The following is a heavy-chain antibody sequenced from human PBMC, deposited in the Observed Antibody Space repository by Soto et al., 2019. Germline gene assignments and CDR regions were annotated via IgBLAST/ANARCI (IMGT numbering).Heavy chain of an antibody. V-gene: IGHV5-10-1*01. Sequence: GESLKISCKGSGYSFTSYWISWVRQMPGKGLEWMGRIDPSGSYTNYSPSFQGHVTISADKSISTAYLQWSSLKASDTAMYYCARHGRVVAAAKYYYYGMDVWGQGTKVTVSS. J-gene: IGHJ6*02. CDR2: IDPSGSYT. CDR3: ARHGRVVAAAKYYYYGMDV. D-gene: IGHD6-13*01. CDR1: GYSFTSYW.